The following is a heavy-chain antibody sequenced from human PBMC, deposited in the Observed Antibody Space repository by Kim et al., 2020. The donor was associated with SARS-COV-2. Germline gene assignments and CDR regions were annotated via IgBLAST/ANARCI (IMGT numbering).Heavy chain of an antibody. CDR2: ISSSSSYT. CDR1: GFTFSDYY. CDR3: ARVGYDYGWGSYRDCYYYYGMDV. V-gene: IGHV3-11*05. Sequence: GGSLRLSCAASGFTFSDYYMSWIRQAPGKGLEWVSYISSSSSYTNYADSVKGRFTISRDNAKNSLYLQMNSLRAEDTAVYYCARVGYDYGWGSYRDCYYYYGMDVWGQGTTVTVSS. J-gene: IGHJ6*02. D-gene: IGHD3-16*02.